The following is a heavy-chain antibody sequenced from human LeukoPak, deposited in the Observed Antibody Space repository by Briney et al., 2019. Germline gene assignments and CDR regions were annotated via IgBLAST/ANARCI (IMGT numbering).Heavy chain of an antibody. CDR1: GYTLSEYG. CDR3: ARDCSNGVCYPRDY. D-gene: IGHD2-8*01. J-gene: IGHJ4*02. V-gene: IGHV1-18*01. Sequence: ASVKVSCKASGYTLSEYGISWVRQAPGQGLGWVGWITTYNGEKIYSQKFQGRVTMTTDTSSGTYYMELRNLRSDDTAIYYCARDCSNGVCYPRDYWGQGTLVIVSS. CDR2: ITTYNGEK.